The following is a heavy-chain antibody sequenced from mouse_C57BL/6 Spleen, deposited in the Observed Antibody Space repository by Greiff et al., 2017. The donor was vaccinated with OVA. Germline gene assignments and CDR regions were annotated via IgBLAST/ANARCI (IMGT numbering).Heavy chain of an antibody. CDR1: GYTFTTYP. V-gene: IGHV1-47*01. CDR2: FHPYNDDT. CDR3: EKRREYYAVDY. Sequence: VQLQQSGAELVKPGASVKLSCKASGYTFTTYPIEWMKQNPGQSLEWIGNFHPYNDDTKYNEKFKGKATLTVEKSSSTVYLELSRLTSDDSAVCDCEKRREYYAVDYWGQGTTVTVAS. J-gene: IGHJ4*01.